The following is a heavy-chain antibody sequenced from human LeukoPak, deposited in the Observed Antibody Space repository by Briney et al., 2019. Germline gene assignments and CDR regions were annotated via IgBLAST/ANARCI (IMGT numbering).Heavy chain of an antibody. J-gene: IGHJ4*02. CDR2: IYYSGST. CDR3: ARDASDSGYDSDY. Sequence: SETLSLTCTVSGGSISSSSYYWGWIRQPPGKGLEWIGSIYYSGSTYYNPSLKSRVTISVDTSKNQFSLKLSSVTAADTAVYYCARDASDSGYDSDYWGQGTLVTVSS. V-gene: IGHV4-39*07. CDR1: GGSISSSSYY. D-gene: IGHD5-12*01.